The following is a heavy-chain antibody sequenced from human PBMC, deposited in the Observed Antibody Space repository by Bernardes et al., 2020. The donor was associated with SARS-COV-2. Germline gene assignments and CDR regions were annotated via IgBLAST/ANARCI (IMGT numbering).Heavy chain of an antibody. Sequence: GGSLRLSCAASGFTFDDYAMHWVRQAPGKGLEWVSGISWNSGSIGYADSVKGRFTISRDNAKNSLYLQMNSLRAEDTALYYCAKDPTVAGHYWTGAFDIWGQGTMVTVSS. CDR1: GFTFDDYA. J-gene: IGHJ3*02. CDR3: AKDPTVAGHYWTGAFDI. V-gene: IGHV3-9*01. D-gene: IGHD6-19*01. CDR2: ISWNSGSI.